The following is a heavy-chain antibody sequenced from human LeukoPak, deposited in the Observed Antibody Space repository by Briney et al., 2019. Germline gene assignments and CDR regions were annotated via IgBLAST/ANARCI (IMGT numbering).Heavy chain of an antibody. CDR3: ARLRGYFWYFDL. CDR2: IFTSGST. J-gene: IGHJ2*01. V-gene: IGHV4-61*02. Sequence: SETLSLTCSVPGGSISNGTYYWSWVRQPAGKGLEWIGRIFTSGSTNYNPSLKSRVTISIDTSQNQFSLELSSVTAADTAVYYCARLRGYFWYFDLWGRGTLVTVSS. D-gene: IGHD1-26*01. CDR1: GGSISNGTYY.